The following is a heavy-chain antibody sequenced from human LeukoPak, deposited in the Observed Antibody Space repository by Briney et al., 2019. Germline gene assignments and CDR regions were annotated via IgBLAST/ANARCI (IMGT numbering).Heavy chain of an antibody. V-gene: IGHV3-23*01. CDR1: GFTFSASA. CDR3: ARRGDPYYFDS. CDR2: IGGSGGPI. Sequence: GGSLRLSCAASGFTFSASAMNWVRQAPGKGLEWVSVIGGSGGPIFYAHSERGRFTISSDNYKNTLYLRLNSLRAEGTAVYYCARRGDPYYFDSWGQGALGTVSA. J-gene: IGHJ4*02. D-gene: IGHD2-21*02.